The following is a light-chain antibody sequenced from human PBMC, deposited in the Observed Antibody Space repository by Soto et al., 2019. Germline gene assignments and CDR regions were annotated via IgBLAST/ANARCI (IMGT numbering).Light chain of an antibody. J-gene: IGKJ3*01. V-gene: IGKV3-20*01. Sequence: EIVLTQSPGTLSLSPGEKATLSCRAGQNISSISLAWYQQKPGQAPRLLIYDASTRAADIPDRFSGGGSGTDFTLTVNRLEPEDFAMYYCQQYDTSYFTFGPGTKVDFK. CDR3: QQYDTSYFT. CDR2: DAS. CDR1: QNISSIS.